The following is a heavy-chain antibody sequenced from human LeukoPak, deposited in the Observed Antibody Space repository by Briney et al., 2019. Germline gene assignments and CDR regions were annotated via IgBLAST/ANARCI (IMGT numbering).Heavy chain of an antibody. D-gene: IGHD4-11*01. CDR2: IYNSGST. Sequence: SETLSLTCTVSGASISSYYWSWIRQPPGKGLEWIGYIYNSGSTNYNPSLKSRVTISEDTSKNQFSLKLSSVSAADTAVYYCARGDYSNYLEDWGQGTPVTVSS. J-gene: IGHJ4*02. V-gene: IGHV4-59*01. CDR3: ARGDYSNYLED. CDR1: GASISSYY.